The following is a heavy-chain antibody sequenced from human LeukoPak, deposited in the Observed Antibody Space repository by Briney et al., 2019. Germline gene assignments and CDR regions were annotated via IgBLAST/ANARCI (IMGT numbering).Heavy chain of an antibody. V-gene: IGHV3-64D*06. CDR1: GFTFSNYA. CDR2: IDNNGDDT. CDR3: VKDRYYGSGRYTFDF. D-gene: IGHD3-10*01. Sequence: GGSLRLSCSASGFTFSNYAMHWVRQAPGKGLEYVLAIDNNGDDTYYADSVRGRFTISRDNSKDTLHLQMSSLRPEDTAVYYCVKDRYYGSGRYTFDFWGRGTLVTVSS. J-gene: IGHJ4*02.